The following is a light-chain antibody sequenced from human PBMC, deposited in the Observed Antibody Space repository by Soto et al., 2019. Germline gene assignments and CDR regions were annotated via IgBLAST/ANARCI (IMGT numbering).Light chain of an antibody. V-gene: IGKV1-12*01. J-gene: IGKJ1*01. Sequence: DIQMTQSPSTLSGSGGDRVTITCRASQTIISLLAWYQQKPGKAPKLLIYAASSLQSGVPSRFSGSGSGTDFTLTISSLQPEDFATYYCQQANSFPRTFGQGTKVDIK. CDR2: AAS. CDR3: QQANSFPRT. CDR1: QTIISL.